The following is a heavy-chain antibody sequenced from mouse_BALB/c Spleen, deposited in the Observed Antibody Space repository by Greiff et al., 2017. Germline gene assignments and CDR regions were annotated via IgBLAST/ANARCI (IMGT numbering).Heavy chain of an antibody. D-gene: IGHD1-1*01. Sequence: DVMLVESGGGLVKPGGSLKLSCAASGFTFSSYAMSWVRQTPEKRLEWVASISSGGSTYYPDSVKGRFTISRDNARNILYLQMSSLRSEDTAMYYCARGIYYYGSSYEDYAMDYWGQGTSVTVSS. CDR1: GFTFSSYA. CDR2: ISSGGST. CDR3: ARGIYYYGSSYEDYAMDY. J-gene: IGHJ4*01. V-gene: IGHV5-6-5*01.